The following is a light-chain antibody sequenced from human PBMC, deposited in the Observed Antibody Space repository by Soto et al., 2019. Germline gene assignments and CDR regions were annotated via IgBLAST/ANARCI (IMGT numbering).Light chain of an antibody. Sequence: EILLTQSPATLSVSPGERATLSCRASQSVGSNLAWYQQKPGQAQRLLIYDKSNRATGIPARFSGSRFGTDFTLTISSLEDEDFGVYFCHQRNKFGQGTRLEI. CDR1: QSVGSN. CDR2: DKS. CDR3: HQRNK. V-gene: IGKV3-11*01. J-gene: IGKJ5*01.